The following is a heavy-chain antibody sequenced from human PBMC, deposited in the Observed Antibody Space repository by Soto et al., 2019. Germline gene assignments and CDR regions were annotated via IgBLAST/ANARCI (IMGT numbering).Heavy chain of an antibody. CDR1: SSSSYY. J-gene: IGHJ4*02. Sequence: SSSSYYWGWIRQPPGKGLEWVANIKQDGSEKYYVDSVKGRFTISRDNAKNSLYLQMNSLRAEDTAVYYCARASPITMIVVVIGYYFDYWGQGTLVTVSS. D-gene: IGHD3-22*01. CDR3: ARASPITMIVVVIGYYFDY. V-gene: IGHV3-7*01. CDR2: IKQDGSEK.